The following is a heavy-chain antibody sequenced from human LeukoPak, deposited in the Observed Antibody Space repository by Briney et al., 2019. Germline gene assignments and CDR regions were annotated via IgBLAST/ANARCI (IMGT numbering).Heavy chain of an antibody. J-gene: IGHJ4*02. CDR3: ARVSYDSIDY. Sequence: PGGSLRLSCAASGFTFSSYSINWVRQAPGKGLEWVSYISSTSSTIHYADSVKGRFTISRDNAKNPLYLQMNSLRADDTAVYYCARVSYDSIDYWGQGTLVTVSS. CDR2: ISSTSSTI. CDR1: GFTFSSYS. V-gene: IGHV3-48*01. D-gene: IGHD3-22*01.